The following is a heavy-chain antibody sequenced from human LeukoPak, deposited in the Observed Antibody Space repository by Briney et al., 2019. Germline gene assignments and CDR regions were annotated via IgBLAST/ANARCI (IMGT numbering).Heavy chain of an antibody. CDR2: IYYSGST. V-gene: IGHV4-30-4*07. CDR3: ATTTIRLGY. CDR1: GGSVSSGGYS. D-gene: IGHD1-26*01. Sequence: SETLSLTCAVSGGSVSSGGYSWTWIRQPPGKGLGCIGHIYYSGSTYYNPSLTSRLTISLDTSKNQFSLRLSSVTAADTAVYYCATTTIRLGYWGQGTLVTVSS. J-gene: IGHJ4*02.